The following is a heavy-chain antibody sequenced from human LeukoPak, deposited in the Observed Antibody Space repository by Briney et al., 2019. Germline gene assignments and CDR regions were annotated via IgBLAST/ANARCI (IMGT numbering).Heavy chain of an antibody. V-gene: IGHV3-30*04. D-gene: IGHD6-13*01. CDR1: GFTFSSYA. Sequence: GRSLRLSCAASGFTFSSYAMHWARQAPGKGLEWVAVISYDGSNKYYADSVKGRFTISRDNSKNTLYLQMNSLRAEDTAVYYCARDRRSSWYFDYWGQGTLVTVSS. J-gene: IGHJ4*02. CDR3: ARDRRSSWYFDY. CDR2: ISYDGSNK.